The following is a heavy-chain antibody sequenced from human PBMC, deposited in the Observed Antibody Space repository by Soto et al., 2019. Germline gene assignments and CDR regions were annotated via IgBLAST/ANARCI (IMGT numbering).Heavy chain of an antibody. CDR1: GYSFASHW. CDR2: IYPGDSDT. CDR3: TTDPGDYEDF. J-gene: IGHJ4*02. D-gene: IGHD4-17*01. Sequence: GESLKISCKGSGYSFASHWVAWVRQMPEKGLEWIGTIYPGDSDTKYSSAFRGHVTISADTSVSTAYLQMNSLETEDTAVYYCTTDPGDYEDFWGRGTLVTVSS. V-gene: IGHV5-51*01.